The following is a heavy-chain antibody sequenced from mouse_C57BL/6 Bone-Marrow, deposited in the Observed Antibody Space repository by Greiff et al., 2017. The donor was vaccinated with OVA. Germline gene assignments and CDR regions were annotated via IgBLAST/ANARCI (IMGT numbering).Heavy chain of an antibody. CDR1: GYTFTDYN. V-gene: IGHV1-18*01. Sequence: VQLQQSGPELVKPGASVKIPCKASGYTFTDYNMDWVKQSHGKSLEWIGDINPNNGGTIYNQKFKGKATLTVDKSSSTAYMELRSLTSEDTAVYYCGITTVVAPYFDVWGTGTTVTVSS. CDR2: INPNNGGT. CDR3: GITTVVAPYFDV. D-gene: IGHD1-1*01. J-gene: IGHJ1*03.